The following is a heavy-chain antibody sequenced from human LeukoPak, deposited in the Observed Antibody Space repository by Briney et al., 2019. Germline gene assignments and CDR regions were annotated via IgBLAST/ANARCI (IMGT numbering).Heavy chain of an antibody. CDR3: ARVLGSGSYYKAFDY. D-gene: IGHD3-10*01. J-gene: IGHJ4*02. V-gene: IGHV3-48*04. CDR1: GFTFSSYS. Sequence: GGSLRLSCAASGFTFSSYSMNWVRQAPGKGLEWVSYISSSGSTIYYADSVKGRFTISRDNAKNSLYLQMNSLRAEDTAVYYCARVLGSGSYYKAFDYWGQGTLVTVYS. CDR2: ISSSGSTI.